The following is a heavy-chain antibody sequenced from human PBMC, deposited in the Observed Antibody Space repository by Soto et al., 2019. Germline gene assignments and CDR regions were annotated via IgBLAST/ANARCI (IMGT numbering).Heavy chain of an antibody. Sequence: QITLKESGPTLGNPTQTLTLTCTFSGFSLSTSGVGVGWFRQPPGKALEWLPLIYWDDDKRYSPSLKSRLTFTKDTNKNQVVLTMTNMAPVDTDTYYCAHRRLDPYYCYGMDVWGKGTTVTVSS. V-gene: IGHV2-5*02. CDR3: AHRRLDPYYCYGMDV. CDR1: GFSLSTSGVG. J-gene: IGHJ6*04. CDR2: IYWDDDK. D-gene: IGHD3-9*01.